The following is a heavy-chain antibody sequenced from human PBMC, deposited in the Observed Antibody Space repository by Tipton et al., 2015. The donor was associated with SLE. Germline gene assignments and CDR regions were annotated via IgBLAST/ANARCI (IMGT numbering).Heavy chain of an antibody. Sequence: TLSLTCAVYGGSISSGGYYWSWIRQHPGKGLEWIGYIYYSGSTYYNPSLKSRVTISVDTSKNQFSLKLSSVTAADTAVYYCARARQQLDAFDIWGQGTMVTVSS. CDR2: IYYSGST. V-gene: IGHV4-31*11. D-gene: IGHD6-13*01. CDR3: ARARQQLDAFDI. J-gene: IGHJ3*02. CDR1: GGSISSGGYY.